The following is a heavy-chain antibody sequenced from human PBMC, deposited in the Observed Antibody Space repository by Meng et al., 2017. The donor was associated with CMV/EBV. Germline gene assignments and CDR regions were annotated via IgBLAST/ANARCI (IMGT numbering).Heavy chain of an antibody. CDR3: ARGGIAAAGLH. CDR2: IYYSGST. CDR1: VGSISGSSSS. Sequence: HLSRPDPGLVKPSETLSLPCLCLVGSISGSSSSWGWIRQPPGKGLEWIGSIYYSGSTSYNPSLKSRVTISVDTSKTQFSLKLSSVTAADTAVYYCARGGIAAAGLHWGQGTLVTVSS. V-gene: IGHV4-39*07. D-gene: IGHD6-13*01. J-gene: IGHJ4*02.